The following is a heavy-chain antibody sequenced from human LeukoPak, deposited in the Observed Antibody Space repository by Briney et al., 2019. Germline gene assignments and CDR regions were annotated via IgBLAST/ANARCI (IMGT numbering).Heavy chain of an antibody. D-gene: IGHD6-19*01. CDR3: AKPPGYSSGWYAFDY. V-gene: IGHV3-23*01. CDR1: GFTFSSYA. J-gene: IGHJ4*02. Sequence: GGSLRLSCVASGFTFSSYAMSWVRQAPGKGLEWVSAISGSGGSTYYADSVKGRFTISRDNSKNTLYLQMNSLRAEDTAVYYCAKPPGYSSGWYAFDYWGQGTLVTVSS. CDR2: ISGSGGST.